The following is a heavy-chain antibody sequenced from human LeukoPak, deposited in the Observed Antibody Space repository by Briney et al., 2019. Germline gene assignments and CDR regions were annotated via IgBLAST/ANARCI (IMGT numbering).Heavy chain of an antibody. CDR2: IYYSGST. CDR1: GGSISSYY. Sequence: SETLSLTCTVSGGSISSYYWSWIRQPPGKGLEWIGYIYYSGSTNYNPSLKSRVTISVDASKNQFSLKLSSVTAADTAVYYCARAQGKFDPWGQGTLVTVSS. J-gene: IGHJ5*02. V-gene: IGHV4-59*01. CDR3: ARAQGKFDP.